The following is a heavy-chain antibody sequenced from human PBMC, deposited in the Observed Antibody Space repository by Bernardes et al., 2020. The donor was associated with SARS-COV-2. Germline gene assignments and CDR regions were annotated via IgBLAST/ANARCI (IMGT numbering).Heavy chain of an antibody. V-gene: IGHV4-39*01. CDR1: GGSISSSSYY. Sequence: SETLSLTCTVSGGSISSSSYYWGWIRQPTGKGLEWIGSIYYSGSTYYNPSLKSRVTISVDTSKNQFSLKLSSVTAADTAVYYCARYERDYDILTGRDYWGQGTLVTVSS. CDR3: ARYERDYDILTGRDY. CDR2: IYYSGST. D-gene: IGHD3-9*01. J-gene: IGHJ4*02.